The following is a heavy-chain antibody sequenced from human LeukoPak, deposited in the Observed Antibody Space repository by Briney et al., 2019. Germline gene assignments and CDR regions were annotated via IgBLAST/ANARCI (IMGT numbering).Heavy chain of an antibody. CDR1: GYTFTSYY. J-gene: IGHJ6*03. CDR2: LNPSGGST. CDR3: ARGPSITMVRGGQWYYYMDA. Sequence: ASVKVSCKASGYTFTSYYIHWVRQAPGQGLEWMGILNPSGGSTNYAQKFQGRVTMTRDTSTNTVYMELSSLRSEDTAVYYCARGPSITMVRGGQWYYYMDAWGKGTTVTISS. V-gene: IGHV1-46*01. D-gene: IGHD3-10*01.